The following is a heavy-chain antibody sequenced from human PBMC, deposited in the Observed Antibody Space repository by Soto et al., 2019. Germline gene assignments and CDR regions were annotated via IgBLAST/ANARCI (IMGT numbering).Heavy chain of an antibody. CDR2: IYYSGST. Sequence: SETVSLICSVSVCSISSYDWCGIRQPPEKGLDWIGYIYYSGSTNYNPSLKSRVTISVDTSKNQFSLKLSSVTAADTAVYYCARGSHTNWFGGGNYYYGMDVRGQGTTVTVSS. D-gene: IGHD3-10*01. CDR1: VCSISSYD. V-gene: IGHV4-59*01. J-gene: IGHJ6*02. CDR3: ARGSHTNWFGGGNYYYGMDV.